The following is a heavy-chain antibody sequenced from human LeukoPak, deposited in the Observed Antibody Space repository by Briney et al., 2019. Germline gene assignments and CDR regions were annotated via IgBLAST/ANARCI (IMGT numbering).Heavy chain of an antibody. CDR3: TRDLMDYDVSTGLHHYYMDV. V-gene: IGHV3-23*01. CDR2: ISGSGGST. J-gene: IGHJ6*02. CDR1: GFTFSSYA. Sequence: GGSLRLSCADSGFTFSSYAMSWVRQAPGKGLEWVSAISGSGGSTYYADSVKGRFTISRDNSKNTLYLQMNTLRVEDTAVYYCTRDLMDYDVSTGLHHYYMDVWGQGTTVTVSS. D-gene: IGHD3-9*01.